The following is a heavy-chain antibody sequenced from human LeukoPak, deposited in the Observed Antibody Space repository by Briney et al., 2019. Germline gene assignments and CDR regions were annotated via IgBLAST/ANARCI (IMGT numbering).Heavy chain of an antibody. D-gene: IGHD6-19*01. CDR3: AKDSSGWYPNYYYYGMDV. Sequence: LSGGSLRLSCAASGFTFSSYAMSWVRQAPGKGLEWVSAISGSGGSTYYADSVKGRFTISRDNSKNTLYLQMNSLRAEDTAVYYCAKDSSGWYPNYYYYGMDVWGQGTTVTVSS. CDR2: ISGSGGST. J-gene: IGHJ6*02. V-gene: IGHV3-23*01. CDR1: GFTFSSYA.